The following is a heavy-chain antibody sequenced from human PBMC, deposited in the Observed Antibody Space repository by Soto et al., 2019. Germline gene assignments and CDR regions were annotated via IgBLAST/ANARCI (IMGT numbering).Heavy chain of an antibody. J-gene: IGHJ6*02. Sequence: VEILESGGALVQPGGSLRLSCSVSGFTFSEYAMNWVRQAPGKGLEWISAVSGRGDGTFYADSVKGRFTISRDNFKNTVYMQMNSLTVDDTAVHYCAKDVEEVPPYYGMDVWGRGTTVTVSS. V-gene: IGHV3-23*01. CDR3: AKDVEEVPPYYGMDV. CDR2: VSGRGDGT. CDR1: GFTFSEYA.